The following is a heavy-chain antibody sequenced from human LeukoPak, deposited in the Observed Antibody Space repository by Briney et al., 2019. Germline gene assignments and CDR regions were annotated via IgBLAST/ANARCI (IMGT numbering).Heavy chain of an antibody. V-gene: IGHV3-9*01. Sequence: PGGSLRLSCAASGFTFDDYAMHWVRQAPGKGLDWVSGISWNSGSIGYADSVKGRFTISRDNAKNSLCLQMNSLRAEDTALYYCAKDYGGGGVDYWGQGTQVTVSS. CDR2: ISWNSGSI. D-gene: IGHD4-23*01. J-gene: IGHJ4*02. CDR3: AKDYGGGGVDY. CDR1: GFTFDDYA.